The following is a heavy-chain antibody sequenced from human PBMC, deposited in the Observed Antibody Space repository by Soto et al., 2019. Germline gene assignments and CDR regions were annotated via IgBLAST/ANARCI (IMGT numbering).Heavy chain of an antibody. J-gene: IGHJ4*02. CDR2: ISSSSNTI. D-gene: IGHD4-17*01. CDR3: ARDRKGYGDYGGGFDY. CDR1: GFTFSSYS. V-gene: IGHV3-48*02. Sequence: EVQLVESGGGLVQPGGSLRLSCAASGFTFSSYSMNWVRQAPGKGLEWVSYISSSSNTIYYADSVKGRFTISRDNAKNSLYLQMNSLRDEDTAVYYCARDRKGYGDYGGGFDYWGQGTLVTVSS.